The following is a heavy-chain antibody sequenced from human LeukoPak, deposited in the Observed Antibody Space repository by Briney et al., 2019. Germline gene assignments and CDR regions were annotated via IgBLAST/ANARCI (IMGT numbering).Heavy chain of an antibody. CDR1: GGSFSGYY. CDR2: INHSGST. J-gene: IGHJ4*02. CDR3: ARRYGSGSYFPPG. D-gene: IGHD3-10*01. V-gene: IGHV4-34*01. Sequence: SETLTLTCAVYGGSFSGYYWSWIRQPPGKGLEWIGEINHSGSTNYNPSLKSRVTISVDTSKNQFSLKVSSVPAADTAVYYCARRYGSGSYFPPGWGQGTLVTVSS.